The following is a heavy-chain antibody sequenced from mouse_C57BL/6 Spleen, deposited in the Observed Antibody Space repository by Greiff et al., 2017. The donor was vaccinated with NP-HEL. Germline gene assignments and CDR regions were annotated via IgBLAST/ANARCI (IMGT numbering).Heavy chain of an antibody. Sequence: QVQLQQSGAELARPGASVKLSCKASGYTFTSYGISWVKQRTGQGLEWIGEIYPRSGNTYYNEKFKGKATLTADKSSSTAYMELRSLTSEDSAVYFCARTPYDYDGRGYFDVWGTGTTVTVSS. CDR3: ARTPYDYDGRGYFDV. D-gene: IGHD1-1*01. CDR2: IYPRSGNT. CDR1: GYTFTSYG. J-gene: IGHJ1*03. V-gene: IGHV1-81*01.